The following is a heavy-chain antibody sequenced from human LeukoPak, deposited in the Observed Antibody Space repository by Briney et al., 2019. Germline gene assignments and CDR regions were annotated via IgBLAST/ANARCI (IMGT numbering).Heavy chain of an antibody. CDR3: AGGPSSPPFDY. V-gene: IGHV4-34*01. CDR2: INHSGST. J-gene: IGHJ4*02. Sequence: SETLSLTCAVYGGSFSGHYWSWIRQPPGKGLEWIGEINHSGSTNYIPSLKSRVTISIDTSKNHFSLKLSSVTAADTAVYYCAGGPSSPPFDYWGQGTLVTVSS. CDR1: GGSFSGHY.